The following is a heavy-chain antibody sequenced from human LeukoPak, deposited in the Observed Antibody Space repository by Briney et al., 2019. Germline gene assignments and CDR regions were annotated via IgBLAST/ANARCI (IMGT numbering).Heavy chain of an antibody. CDR1: GGSISSSSYY. CDR2: IYYSGST. D-gene: IGHD6-13*01. V-gene: IGHV4-39*01. J-gene: IGHJ4*02. CDR3: ARANRQTAATTGGYFDY. Sequence: SETLSLTCTVSGGSISSSSYYWGWIRQPPGKGLEWIGSIYYSGSTYYNPSLRSRVSISVDTSKNQFSLKLSSVTAADTAVYYCARANRQTAATTGGYFDYWGQGTLVPVSS.